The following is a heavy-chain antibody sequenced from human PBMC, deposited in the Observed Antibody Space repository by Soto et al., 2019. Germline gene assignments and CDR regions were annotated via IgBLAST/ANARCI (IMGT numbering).Heavy chain of an antibody. D-gene: IGHD6-13*01. V-gene: IGHV1-46*01. Sequence: GASVKVSCKASGYTVTSYYMHWVRQAPGQGLEWMGIINPSGGSTSYAQKFQGRVTMTTDTSTSTAYMELRSLRSDDTAVYYCARVSYGSGTPYYYYMDVWGKGTTVTVSS. J-gene: IGHJ6*03. CDR3: ARVSYGSGTPYYYYMDV. CDR1: GYTVTSYY. CDR2: INPSGGST.